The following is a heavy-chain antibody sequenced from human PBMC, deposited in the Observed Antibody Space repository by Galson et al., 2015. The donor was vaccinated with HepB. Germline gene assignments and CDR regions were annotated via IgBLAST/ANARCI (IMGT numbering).Heavy chain of an antibody. CDR3: AKRSQRAVPKYYFDY. CDR2: ISGSGGST. D-gene: IGHD2-2*01. V-gene: IGHV3-23*01. J-gene: IGHJ4*02. CDR1: GFTFSSYA. Sequence: SLRLSCAASGFTFSSYAMSWVRQAPGKGLEWVSAISGSGGSTYYADSVKGRFTISRDNSKNTLYLQMSSLRAEDTAVYYCAKRSQRAVPKYYFDYWGQGTLVTVSS.